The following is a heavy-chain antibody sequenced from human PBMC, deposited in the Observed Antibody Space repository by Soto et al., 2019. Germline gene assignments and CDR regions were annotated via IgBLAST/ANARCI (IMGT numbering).Heavy chain of an antibody. J-gene: IGHJ4*02. CDR1: GGTFSSYA. CDR2: IIPIFGTA. Sequence: QVQLVQSGAEVKKPGSSVKVSCKASGGTFSSYAISWVRQAPGQGLEWMGGIIPIFGTANYAQKFQGRVTIAADESTSTAYMEMGSLRSEDMAVYYCALGVVVPAVDGPDYWGQGTLVTVSS. D-gene: IGHD2-2*01. CDR3: ALGVVVPAVDGPDY. V-gene: IGHV1-69*01.